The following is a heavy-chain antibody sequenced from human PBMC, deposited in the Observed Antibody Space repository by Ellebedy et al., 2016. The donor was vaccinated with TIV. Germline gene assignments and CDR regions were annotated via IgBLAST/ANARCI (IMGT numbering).Heavy chain of an antibody. D-gene: IGHD6-19*01. V-gene: IGHV3-48*04. CDR2: ISSSGSSI. Sequence: GESLKISCAASGFTFSSYAMSWVRQAPGKGLEWVSYISSSGSSIYYADSVKGRFTISRDNAKNSLYLQMNSLRAEDTAVYYCARGSQWLVEISFDYWGQGTLVTVSS. J-gene: IGHJ4*02. CDR1: GFTFSSYA. CDR3: ARGSQWLVEISFDY.